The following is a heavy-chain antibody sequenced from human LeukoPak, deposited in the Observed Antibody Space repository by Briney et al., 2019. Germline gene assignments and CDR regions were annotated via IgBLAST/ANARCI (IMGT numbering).Heavy chain of an antibody. J-gene: IGHJ4*02. D-gene: IGHD5-24*01. Sequence: YLRCSGSASAFTGNTLTMNRHRPAQGKELKGVTTINSGSTNKYYADSGKGRFTISRDNAKNSLYLQMNSLRAEDTAVYYCAGDQDGSSWSLALGYWGQGTLVTVSS. CDR3: AGDQDGSSWSLALGY. CDR2: INSGSTNK. V-gene: IGHV3-21*01. CDR1: AFTGNTLT.